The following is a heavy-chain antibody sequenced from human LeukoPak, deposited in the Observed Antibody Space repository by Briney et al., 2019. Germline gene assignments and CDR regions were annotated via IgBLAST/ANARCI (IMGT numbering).Heavy chain of an antibody. CDR2: IYYSGST. CDR1: GGSISSGGYY. CDR3: ARASGMVRGVTYMDV. D-gene: IGHD3-10*01. V-gene: IGHV4-31*03. J-gene: IGHJ6*03. Sequence: TSETLSLSCTVSGGSISSGGYYWSWIRQHPGKGLEWIGYIYYSGSTYYNPSLKSRVTISVDTSKNQFSLKLSSVTAADTAVYYCARASGMVRGVTYMDVWGKGTTVTVSS.